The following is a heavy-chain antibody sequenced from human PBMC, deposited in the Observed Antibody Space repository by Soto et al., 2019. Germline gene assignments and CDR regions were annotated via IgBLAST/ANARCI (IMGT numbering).Heavy chain of an antibody. J-gene: IGHJ3*02. CDR2: IIPIFGTA. Sequence: QVQLVQSGAEVKKPGSSVKVSCKASGGTFSSYAISWVRQAPGQGLEWMGGIIPIFGTANYAQKFQGRVTITADKSTSTAYMELSSLRSEDTAVYYCARATKAYSDGRGGGAFDIWVQGTMVTVSS. D-gene: IGHD5-18*01. CDR3: ARATKAYSDGRGGGAFDI. CDR1: GGTFSSYA. V-gene: IGHV1-69*06.